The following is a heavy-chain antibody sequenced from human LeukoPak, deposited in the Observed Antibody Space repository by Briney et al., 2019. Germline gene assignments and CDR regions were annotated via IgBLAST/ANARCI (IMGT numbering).Heavy chain of an antibody. CDR3: ARGRRRGVIIYYMDV. D-gene: IGHD3-10*01. J-gene: IGHJ6*03. CDR2: IYYTGNT. Sequence: PSETLSLTCTVSGDSITGYYWGWIRQPPGKGLEWIGNIYYTGNTYYNASLKSRVTISVDTSKNQFSLKVISMTAADTAVYYCARGRRRGVIIYYMDVWGKGTTVTVSS. V-gene: IGHV4-39*07. CDR1: GDSITGYY.